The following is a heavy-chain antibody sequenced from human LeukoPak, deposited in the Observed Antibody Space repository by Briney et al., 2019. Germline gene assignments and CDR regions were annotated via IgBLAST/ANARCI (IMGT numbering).Heavy chain of an antibody. V-gene: IGHV3-30*02. D-gene: IGHD6-13*01. Sequence: PGGSLRLSCAASGFTFRSYGMHWVRQAPGKGLEGVAFIRYDGSNKYYADSVKGRFTISRDNSKNTLYLQMNSLRAEDTAVYYCAKTGTPWYYFDYWGQGTLVTVSS. CDR2: IRYDGSNK. CDR1: GFTFRSYG. CDR3: AKTGTPWYYFDY. J-gene: IGHJ4*02.